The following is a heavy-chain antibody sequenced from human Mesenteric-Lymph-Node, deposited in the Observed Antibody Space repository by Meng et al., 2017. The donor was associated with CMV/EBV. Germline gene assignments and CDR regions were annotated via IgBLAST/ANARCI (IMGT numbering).Heavy chain of an antibody. CDR2: IIPIFGTT. CDR1: GYSFTGYY. CDR3: ARDEEGVARFGNWLDP. V-gene: IGHV1-69*13. J-gene: IGHJ5*02. Sequence: SVKVSCKASGYSFTGYYMHWVRLAPGQGLEWMGGIIPIFGTTRYAQKFQGRVTITSDESTSTVYMELTSLRSDDTAIYYCARDEEGVARFGNWLDPWGQGTLVTVSS. D-gene: IGHD3-10*01.